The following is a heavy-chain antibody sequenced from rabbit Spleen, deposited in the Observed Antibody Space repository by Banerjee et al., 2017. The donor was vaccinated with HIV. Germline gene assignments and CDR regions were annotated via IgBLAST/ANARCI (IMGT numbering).Heavy chain of an antibody. CDR3: ARDVGSYDYIDVYFNL. CDR1: GVSFNDKDV. J-gene: IGHJ4*01. Sequence: QEQLVESGGGLVQPEGSLTLTCKASGVSFNDKDVMCWVRQAPGKGLEWITCISTSGGITWYASWAKGRFTISKTSSTTVTLQMTSLTAADTATYFCARDVGSYDYIDVYFNLWGPGTLVTVS. V-gene: IGHV1S45*01. CDR2: ISTSGGIT. D-gene: IGHD6-1*01.